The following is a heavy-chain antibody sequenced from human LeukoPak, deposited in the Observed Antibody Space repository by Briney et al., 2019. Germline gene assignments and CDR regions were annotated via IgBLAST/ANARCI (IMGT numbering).Heavy chain of an antibody. D-gene: IGHD3-9*01. V-gene: IGHV4-39*01. CDR2: IYYSGST. Sequence: SETLSLTCTVSGGSIRSSSYYWGWIRQPPGKGLEWIGSIYYSGSTSYNPSLKSRVTISVDTSKNQFYLKLSSVTAADTAVYYCARHYDILTGYSAFDIWGQGTMVTVSS. CDR3: ARHYDILTGYSAFDI. J-gene: IGHJ3*02. CDR1: GGSIRSSSYY.